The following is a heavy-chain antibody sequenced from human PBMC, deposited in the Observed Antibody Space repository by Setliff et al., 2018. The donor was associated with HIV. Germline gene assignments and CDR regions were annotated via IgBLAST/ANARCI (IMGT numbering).Heavy chain of an antibody. CDR2: INPGTGST. Sequence: ASVKVSCKASGFILTSNYMHWVRQAPGQGLEWMGLINPGTGSTNYAQKVQGRVTMTTDTSTSTAYMELRSLRSDDTAVYYCARSEGQWLRPEGALCDYWGQGTLVTSPQ. J-gene: IGHJ4*02. D-gene: IGHD5-12*01. CDR1: GFILTSNY. CDR3: ARSEGQWLRPEGALCDY. V-gene: IGHV1-46*01.